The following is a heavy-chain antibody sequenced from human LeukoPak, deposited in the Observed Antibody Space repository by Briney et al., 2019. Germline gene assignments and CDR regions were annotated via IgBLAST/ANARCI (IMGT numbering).Heavy chain of an antibody. CDR2: ISSSSSYI. Sequence: GGSLRLSCVASGFTFSNYSINWVRQAPGKGLEWISFISSSSSYIYYADSVKGRFTTSRDNAKNSLYLQMNSLRAEDTAVYYCAPGIAAHWGQGTLVTVSS. V-gene: IGHV3-21*01. CDR3: APGIAAH. CDR1: GFTFSNYS. J-gene: IGHJ4*02. D-gene: IGHD6-25*01.